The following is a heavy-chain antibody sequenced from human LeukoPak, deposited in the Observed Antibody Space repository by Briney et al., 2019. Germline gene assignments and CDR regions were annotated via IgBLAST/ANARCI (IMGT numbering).Heavy chain of an antibody. CDR1: GFTFSSYA. D-gene: IGHD5-24*01. J-gene: IGHJ3*02. CDR2: ISGSGGST. Sequence: PGGSLRLSCAASGFTFSSYAMSWVRQAPGKGLEWVSAISGSGGSTYYADSVQGRFTISRDNAESSLFLQMSSLRADDAAVYYCAREMEEMADSDASDIWGQGTMVTVSS. CDR3: AREMEEMADSDASDI. V-gene: IGHV3-23*01.